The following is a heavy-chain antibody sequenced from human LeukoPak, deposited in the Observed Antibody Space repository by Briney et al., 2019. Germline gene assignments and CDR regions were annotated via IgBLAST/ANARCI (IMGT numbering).Heavy chain of an antibody. D-gene: IGHD6-6*01. V-gene: IGHV1-24*01. J-gene: IGHJ4*02. CDR2: FDPEDGET. CDR3: ATEPKRSTPSRPY. Sequence: ASVKVSCKVSGCTLTELSMHWVRQAPGKGLEWMGGFDPEDGETIYAQKFQGRVTMTEDTSTDIAYMELSSLRSEDTAVYYCATEPKRSTPSRPYWGQGTLVTVSS. CDR1: GCTLTELS.